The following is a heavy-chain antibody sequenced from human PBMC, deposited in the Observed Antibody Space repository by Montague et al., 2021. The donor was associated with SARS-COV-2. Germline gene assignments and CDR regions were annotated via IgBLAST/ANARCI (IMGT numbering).Heavy chain of an antibody. J-gene: IGHJ4*02. CDR2: INHSGTT. V-gene: IGHV4-34*01. CDR3: ARWDPQTLTLIGLRGKSASDY. CDR1: GGSFSGYY. D-gene: IGHD4-23*01. Sequence: SETLSLTCAVYGGSFSGYYWTWIRQSPGKGLEWIAEINHSGTTNYYFNPSLRSRVTISLDTSKIQFSLQLTSVTAADTGVYYCARWDPQTLTLIGLRGKSASDYWGQGTLVTVSS.